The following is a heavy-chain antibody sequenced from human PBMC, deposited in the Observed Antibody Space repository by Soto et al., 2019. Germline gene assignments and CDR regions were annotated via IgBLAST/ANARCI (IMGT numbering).Heavy chain of an antibody. Sequence: QVQLQESGPGLVKHSETLSLTCTVSGGSISSYYWSWIRQPAGKGLDWIGRIYTSGSTNYNPSLKSRVTMSVDTSKNQFSLKLSSVTAADTAVYYCARDLGVWRRFAPWGQGTLVTVSS. CDR1: GGSISSYY. CDR2: IYTSGST. CDR3: ARDLGVWRRFAP. J-gene: IGHJ5*02. V-gene: IGHV4-4*07. D-gene: IGHD3-16*01.